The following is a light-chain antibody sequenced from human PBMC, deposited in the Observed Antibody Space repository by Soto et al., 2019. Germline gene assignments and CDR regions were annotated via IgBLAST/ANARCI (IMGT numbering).Light chain of an antibody. CDR1: QSVSSSY. CDR3: HLGYT. V-gene: IGKV3-20*01. CDR2: GAS. Sequence: ENVLTQSPGTLSLSPGERATLSCRASQSVSSSYLAWYQQKPGQAPRLLIYGASSMATGIPDSFSGSESGIDFTITISRLVPEDFAVYYCHLGYTFGQGTKLEIK. J-gene: IGKJ2*01.